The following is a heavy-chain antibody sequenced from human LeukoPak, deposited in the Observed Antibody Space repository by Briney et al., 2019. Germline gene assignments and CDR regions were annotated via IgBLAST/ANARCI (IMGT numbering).Heavy chain of an antibody. Sequence: ASVRVSCKASGYTFTSYDFNWVRQAPGQGPEWIGWMNPNSGTTGYAQKFQGRVTMTRDTSISTAYMELSRLRSDDTAVYYCARDYCSSTSCLFDCWGQGTLVTVSS. CDR2: MNPNSGTT. V-gene: IGHV1-8*01. CDR3: ARDYCSSTSCLFDC. D-gene: IGHD2-2*01. J-gene: IGHJ4*02. CDR1: GYTFTSYD.